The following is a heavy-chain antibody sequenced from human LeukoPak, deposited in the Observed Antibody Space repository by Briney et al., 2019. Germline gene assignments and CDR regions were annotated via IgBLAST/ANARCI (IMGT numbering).Heavy chain of an antibody. CDR2: IYYSGST. CDR3: ARELLDLYFDY. D-gene: IGHD1-26*01. CDR1: GGSISSSSYY. J-gene: IGHJ4*02. Sequence: PSETLSLTCTVSGGSISSSSYYWGWIRQPPGKGLEWIGSIYYSGSTYYNPSLKSRVTISVDTSKNQFSLKLSSVIAADTAVYYCARELLDLYFDYWGQGTLVTVSS. V-gene: IGHV4-39*07.